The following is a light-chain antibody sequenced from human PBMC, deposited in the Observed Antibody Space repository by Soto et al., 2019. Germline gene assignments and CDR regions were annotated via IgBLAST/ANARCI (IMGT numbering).Light chain of an antibody. CDR2: VAS. V-gene: IGKV1-39*01. J-gene: IGKJ1*01. CDR3: QQSYSTPWT. CDR1: QSISNY. Sequence: DIQMTQSPSSLSASIGDRVTITCRASQSISNYLNWYQQKPGKAPKLLMYVASNLQSGVPSRFSGSGSGTDFTLTISSLQPEDFAPYYCQQSYSTPWTFGQGTKVEIK.